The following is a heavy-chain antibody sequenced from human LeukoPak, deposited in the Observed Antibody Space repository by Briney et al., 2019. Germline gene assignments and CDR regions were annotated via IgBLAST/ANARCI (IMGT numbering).Heavy chain of an antibody. V-gene: IGHV1-69*04. CDR2: IIPILGIA. CDR3: ARDFSTVAYYYYGMDV. J-gene: IGHJ6*02. CDR1: GYTFTSYG. Sequence: GASVKVSCKASGYTFTSYGISWVRQAPGQGLEWMGRIIPILGIANYAQKFQGRVTITADKSTSTAYMELSSLRSEDTAVYYCARDFSTVAYYYYGMDVWGQGTTVTVSS. D-gene: IGHD4-11*01.